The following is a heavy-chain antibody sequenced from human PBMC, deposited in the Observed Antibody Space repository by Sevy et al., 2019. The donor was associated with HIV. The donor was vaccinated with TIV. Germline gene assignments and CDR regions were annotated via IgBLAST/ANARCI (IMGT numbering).Heavy chain of an antibody. CDR2: INPNSGGT. V-gene: IGHV1-2*02. CDR3: ARERASDAFDI. J-gene: IGHJ3*02. Sequence: ASVKVSCKASGYTFTGYYMHWVRQAPGQGLEWMGWINPNSGGTNYAQKFQGRVTMTRETSISTAYMELSRLRSDDTAVYYCARERASDAFDIWGQWTMVTVSS. CDR1: GYTFTGYY.